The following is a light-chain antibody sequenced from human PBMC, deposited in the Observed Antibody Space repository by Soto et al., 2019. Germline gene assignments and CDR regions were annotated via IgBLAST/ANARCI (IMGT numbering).Light chain of an antibody. CDR3: AAWYDSLNGYYV. J-gene: IGLJ1*01. Sequence: QSVLTQPPSASGTPGQRVTISCSGSSSNIGSNTVNWYQQLPGTAPKLLLYSNNQRPSGVPDRFAGSKSDTSASLAISVLQSEDEADYYCAAWYDSLNGYYVFGTGTKLTVL. CDR2: SNN. V-gene: IGLV1-44*01. CDR1: SSNIGSNT.